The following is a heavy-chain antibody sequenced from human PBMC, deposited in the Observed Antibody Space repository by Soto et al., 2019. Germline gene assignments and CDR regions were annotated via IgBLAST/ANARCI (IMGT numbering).Heavy chain of an antibody. J-gene: IGHJ6*02. D-gene: IGHD6-13*01. CDR2: ISSSGNTI. Sequence: GGSLRLSCAASGFTSSDYYMSWIRQAPGKGLEYISYISSSGNTIYNADSVRGRFTISRDNAKNSLYLQMNSLRAEDTAVYYCARDRSSSCDGRGYHYYGMDVWGQGTTVTVSS. CDR1: GFTSSDYY. V-gene: IGHV3-11*01. CDR3: ARDRSSSCDGRGYHYYGMDV.